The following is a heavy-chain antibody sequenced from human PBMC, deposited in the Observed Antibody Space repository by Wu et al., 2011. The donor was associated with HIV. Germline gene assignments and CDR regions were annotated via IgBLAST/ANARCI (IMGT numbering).Heavy chain of an antibody. CDR3: ARDALAYCTSTSCYYFDY. CDR2: INPNSGGT. V-gene: IGHV1-2*02. D-gene: IGHD2-2*01. CDR1: GYTFTGYY. Sequence: QVQLVQSGAEVKKPGASVKVSCKASGYTFTGYYMHWVRQAPGQGLEWMGWINPNSGGTNYAQKFQGRVTMIRDTSISTAYMELSRLRSDDTAVYYCARDALAYCTSTSCYYFDYWGQGTLVTVSS. J-gene: IGHJ4*02.